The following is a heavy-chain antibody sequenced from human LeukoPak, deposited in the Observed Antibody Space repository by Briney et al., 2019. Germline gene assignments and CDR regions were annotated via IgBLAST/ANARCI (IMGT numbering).Heavy chain of an antibody. CDR2: IKQDGSEK. J-gene: IGHJ3*02. CDR1: GFTFSRYW. Sequence: GGSLRLSCAASGFTFSRYWMSWVRQAPGKGLEWVANIKQDGSEKYYVDSVKGRFTISRDNAKNSLYLQMNSLRAEDTAVYYCAREGDYYDSSDAFDIWGQGTMVTVSS. D-gene: IGHD3-22*01. V-gene: IGHV3-7*01. CDR3: AREGDYYDSSDAFDI.